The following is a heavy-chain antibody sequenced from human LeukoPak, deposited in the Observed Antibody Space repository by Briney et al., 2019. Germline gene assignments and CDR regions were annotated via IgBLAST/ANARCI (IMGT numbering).Heavy chain of an antibody. V-gene: IGHV3-30*18. CDR1: GFIFSSYG. J-gene: IGHJ4*02. CDR3: AKDQRYFDWLLSAYFDY. Sequence: GRSLRLSCAASGFIFSSYGIHWVRQAPGKGLEWVAVISYDGSNKYYADSVKGRFTISRDNSKNTLYLQMNSLRAEDTAVYYCAKDQRYFDWLLSAYFDYWGQGTLVTVSS. CDR2: ISYDGSNK. D-gene: IGHD3-9*01.